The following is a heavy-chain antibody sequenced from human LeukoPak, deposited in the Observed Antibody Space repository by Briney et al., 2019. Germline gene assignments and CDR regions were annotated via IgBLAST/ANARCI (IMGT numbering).Heavy chain of an antibody. J-gene: IGHJ6*02. CDR3: AGVYSSGWSDYYYYGMDV. Sequence: GGSLRLSCAASGFTFSSAWMTWVRQAPGKGLEYVSAISSNGGSTYYANSVEGRFTISRDNSKNTLYLQMGSLRAEDMAVYYCAGVYSSGWSDYYYYGMDVWGQGTTVTVSS. CDR2: ISSNGGST. D-gene: IGHD6-19*01. CDR1: GFTFSSAW. V-gene: IGHV3-64*01.